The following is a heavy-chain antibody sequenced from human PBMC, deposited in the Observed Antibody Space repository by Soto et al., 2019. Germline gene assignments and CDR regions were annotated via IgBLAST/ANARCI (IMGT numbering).Heavy chain of an antibody. CDR1: GGTLSTFG. CDR2: IIPFFGTA. D-gene: IGHD3-16*01. V-gene: IGHV1-69*13. J-gene: IGHJ4*02. Sequence: SVKVSCKTSGGTLSTFGISWVRQAPGQGLEWMGGIIPFFGTAEYSQKFEDRITITADESTNTVYMDLRSLTSEDTAIYYCARTAPMDAGDKYYYDFWGQGALVTVSS. CDR3: ARTAPMDAGDKYYYDF.